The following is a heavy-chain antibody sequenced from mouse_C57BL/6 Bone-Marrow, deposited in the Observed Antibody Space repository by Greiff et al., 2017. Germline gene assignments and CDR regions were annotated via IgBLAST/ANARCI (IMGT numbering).Heavy chain of an antibody. J-gene: IGHJ2*01. D-gene: IGHD4-1*01. CDR3: ARRRINWHYFDY. CDR2: IYPGSGST. V-gene: IGHV1-55*01. CDR1: GYTFTSYW. Sequence: QVQLQQPGAELVKPGASVKMSCKASGYTFTSYWITWVKQRPGQGLEWIGDIYPGSGSTNYNEKFKSKATLTVDTSSSTAYMQLSSLTSEDSAVYCCARRRINWHYFDYWGQGTTLTVSS.